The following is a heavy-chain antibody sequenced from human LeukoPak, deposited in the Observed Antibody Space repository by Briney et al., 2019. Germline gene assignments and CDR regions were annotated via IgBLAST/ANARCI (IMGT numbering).Heavy chain of an antibody. J-gene: IGHJ4*02. CDR1: GLTFSNAG. D-gene: IGHD4-23*01. V-gene: IGHV3-15*01. Sequence: KSGGSLRLSCAVSGLTFSNAGMSWVRQAPGKGLEWVGRIKSTTVDATPEYAAPVKGRFTISRDDSKNTVYLQMNSLKTEDTAVYYCTTGPGNSGYWGQGTLVTVSS. CDR3: TTGPGNSGY. CDR2: IKSTTVDATP.